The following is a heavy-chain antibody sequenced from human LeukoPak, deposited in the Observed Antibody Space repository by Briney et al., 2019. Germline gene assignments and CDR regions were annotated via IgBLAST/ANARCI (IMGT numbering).Heavy chain of an antibody. CDR3: ARDRDYCGSGSSYFDY. V-gene: IGHV4-59*01. CDR1: GGSISSYY. CDR2: IYYSGST. J-gene: IGHJ4*02. D-gene: IGHD3-10*01. Sequence: PSETLSLTCTVSGGSISSYYWSWIRQPPGKGLEWIGYIYYSGSTNYNPSLRSRVTISIDTSKNQFSLKLSSVIAADTAVYYCARDRDYCGSGSSYFDYWGQGTLVTVSS.